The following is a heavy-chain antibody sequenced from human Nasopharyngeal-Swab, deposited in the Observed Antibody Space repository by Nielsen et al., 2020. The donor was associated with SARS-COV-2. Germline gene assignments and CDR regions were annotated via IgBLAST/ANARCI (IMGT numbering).Heavy chain of an antibody. CDR3: AKEGATGWFDP. Sequence: GSLRLSCSVSGVSITSQYWSWIRQPPGKGLEWIGYISQNSGTSYNPSLKSRVTMFMDTSKNQFSLRLTSVTAADTAVYYCAKEGATGWFDPCGQGTLVTVSS. V-gene: IGHV4-59*11. J-gene: IGHJ5*02. CDR1: GVSITSQY. CDR2: ISQNSGT.